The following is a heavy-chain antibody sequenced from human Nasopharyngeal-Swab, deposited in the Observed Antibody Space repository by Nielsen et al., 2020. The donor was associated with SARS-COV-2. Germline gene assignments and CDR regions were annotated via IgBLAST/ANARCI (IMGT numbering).Heavy chain of an antibody. CDR2: IYHSGST. Sequence: SETLSLTCTVPGYSISSGYYWGWIRQPPGKGLEWIGSIYHSGSTYYNPSLKSRVTISVDTSKNQFSLKLSSVTAADTAVYYCARDQTVGAYDYWGQGTLVTVSS. CDR1: GYSISSGYY. J-gene: IGHJ4*02. D-gene: IGHD1-26*01. V-gene: IGHV4-38-2*02. CDR3: ARDQTVGAYDY.